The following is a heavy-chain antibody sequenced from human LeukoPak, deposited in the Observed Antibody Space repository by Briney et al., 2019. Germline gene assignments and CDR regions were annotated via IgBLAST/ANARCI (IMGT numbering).Heavy chain of an antibody. D-gene: IGHD3-22*01. CDR2: INPNSGGT. J-gene: IGHJ4*02. CDR1: GYTFTGYY. CDR3: ARKGGYYDSSGYALDY. Sequence: VSVKASCKASGYTFTGYYMHWVRQAPGQGLEWMGWINPNSGGTNYAQKFQGRVTMTRDASISTAYMELSRLRSDDTAVYYCARKGGYYDSSGYALDYWGQGTLVTVSS. V-gene: IGHV1-2*02.